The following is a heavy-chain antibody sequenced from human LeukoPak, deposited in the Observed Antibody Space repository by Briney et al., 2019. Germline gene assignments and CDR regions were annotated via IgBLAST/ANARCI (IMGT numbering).Heavy chain of an antibody. D-gene: IGHD2-21*01. CDR2: ISWYSGNI. V-gene: IGHV3-9*01. J-gene: IGHJ6*02. CDR1: GFTFDDHA. CDR3: ARDVWRRAFYYAMDV. Sequence: TGGSLRLSCAASGFTFDDHAMHWVRQAPGKGLEWVSSISWYSGNIGYADSVKGRFSISRDNAKNTLYLEMNSLRTDDTALYFCARDVWRRAFYYAMDVWGLGTTVAVSS.